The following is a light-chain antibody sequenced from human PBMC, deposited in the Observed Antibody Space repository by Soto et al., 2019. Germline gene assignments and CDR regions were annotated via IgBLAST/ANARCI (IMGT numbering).Light chain of an antibody. CDR3: QQYTNTNNPWM. CDR1: QTISTW. Sequence: DIQVTQSPPTLSASVGDIVTITWRSIQTISTWMAWYQQKPGKAPKLLVYDASTLQSGVASRFSGSGSGTEFTLIISGLQPDDSATYYCQQYTNTNNPWMFGQGTKVDIK. CDR2: DAS. V-gene: IGKV1-5*01. J-gene: IGKJ1*01.